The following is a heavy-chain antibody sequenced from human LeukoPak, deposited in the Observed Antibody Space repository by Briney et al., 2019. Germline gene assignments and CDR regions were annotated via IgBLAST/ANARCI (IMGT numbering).Heavy chain of an antibody. J-gene: IGHJ4*02. CDR3: ASCRDCYDFWSGYTDY. CDR1: GFTFSSYS. Sequence: GGSLRLSCAASGFTFSSYSMNWVRQAPGKGLEWVSSISSSSSYIYYADSVKGRFTISRDNAKNSLYLQMNSLRAEDTAVYYCASCRDCYDFWSGYTDYWGQGTLVTVSS. CDR2: ISSSSSYI. D-gene: IGHD3-3*01. V-gene: IGHV3-21*01.